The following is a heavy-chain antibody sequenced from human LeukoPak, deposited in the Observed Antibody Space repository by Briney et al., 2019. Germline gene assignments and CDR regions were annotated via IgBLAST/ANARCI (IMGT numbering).Heavy chain of an antibody. CDR2: INPNSGGT. CDR3: ARGSGMVDIVVVTASDY. J-gene: IGHJ4*02. CDR1: GYTFTSYY. Sequence: ASVKVSCKASGYTFTSYYMHWVRQAPGQGLEWMGWINPNSGGTNYAQKFQGRVTMTRDTSISTAYMELSRLRSDDTAVYYCARGSGMVDIVVVTASDYWGQGTLVTVSS. D-gene: IGHD2-21*02. V-gene: IGHV1-2*02.